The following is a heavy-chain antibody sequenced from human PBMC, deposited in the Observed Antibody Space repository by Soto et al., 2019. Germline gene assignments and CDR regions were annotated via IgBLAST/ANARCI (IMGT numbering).Heavy chain of an antibody. Sequence: EVQLLESGGGLVQPGGSLRLSCAASGFTFSSYGMSWVRHAPGKGLEWVSAISSRGGSAYYADSVKGRCTISRDNSKNSLYLQMSSLRAEDTAVYYCARGATSPSYWGQGTLVTVSS. CDR3: ARGATSPSY. CDR2: ISSRGGSA. J-gene: IGHJ4*02. V-gene: IGHV3-23*01. CDR1: GFTFSSYG.